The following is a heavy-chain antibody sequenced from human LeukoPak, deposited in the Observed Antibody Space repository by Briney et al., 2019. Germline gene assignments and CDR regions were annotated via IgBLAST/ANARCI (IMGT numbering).Heavy chain of an antibody. CDR1: GGSFSGYY. D-gene: IGHD6-19*01. J-gene: IGHJ4*02. V-gene: IGHV4-34*01. Sequence: SETLSLTCAVYGGSFSGYYWSWIRQPPGKGLEWIGEINHSGSPNYNPSLESRVTISADTSKNQFSLHLRSVTAADTAVYFCARTRWTGGWHLGYWSQGTHLTVSS. CDR2: INHSGSP. CDR3: ARTRWTGGWHLGY.